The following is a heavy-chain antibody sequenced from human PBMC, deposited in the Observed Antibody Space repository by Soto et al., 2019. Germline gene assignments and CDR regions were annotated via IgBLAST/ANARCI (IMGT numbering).Heavy chain of an antibody. V-gene: IGHV3-23*01. CDR3: ARLGAYYQSLDP. Sequence: PGGSLRLSCAASGFIFSSYAMSWVRQAPGKGLEWVSAISGSGGSTYYADSVKGRFTISRDNSKNTLYLQMNSLRAEDTAVYYCARLGAYYQSLDPWGPGTLVTVSS. D-gene: IGHD2-21*01. CDR2: ISGSGGST. CDR1: GFIFSSYA. J-gene: IGHJ5*02.